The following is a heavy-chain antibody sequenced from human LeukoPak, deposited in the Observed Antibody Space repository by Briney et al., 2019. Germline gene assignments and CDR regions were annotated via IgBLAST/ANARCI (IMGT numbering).Heavy chain of an antibody. Sequence: SETLSLTCTVSGGSISNYYWSWIRQPPGKGLEWIGYISYSGNTNYNPSLKSRVTISVDTSKNQFSLKLSSVTAADAAVYYCARGRTYRSSSWFDPWGQGTLVTVSS. D-gene: IGHD6-6*01. J-gene: IGHJ5*02. CDR1: GGSISNYY. V-gene: IGHV4-59*01. CDR2: ISYSGNT. CDR3: ARGRTYRSSSWFDP.